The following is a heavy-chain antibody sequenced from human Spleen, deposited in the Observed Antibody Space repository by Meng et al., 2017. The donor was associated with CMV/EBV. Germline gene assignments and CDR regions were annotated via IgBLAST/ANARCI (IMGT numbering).Heavy chain of an antibody. J-gene: IGHJ4*02. CDR1: GFFLSTTGVG. Sequence: CTFPGFFLSTTGVGVGWIRPHTGKVLDWLAIIYWNDEKRYSPSLNNRLTITKDTSKNQVVLTMSHMDTVDTATYFCAHDLVGTTCFDYWGQGTLVTVSS. CDR3: AHDLVGTTCFDY. V-gene: IGHV2-5*01. CDR2: IYWNDEK. D-gene: IGHD1-26*01.